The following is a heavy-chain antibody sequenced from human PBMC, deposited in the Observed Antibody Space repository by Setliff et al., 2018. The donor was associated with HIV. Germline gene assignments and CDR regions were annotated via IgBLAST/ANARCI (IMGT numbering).Heavy chain of an antibody. CDR3: ARDWGYIAATPDY. J-gene: IGHJ4*02. V-gene: IGHV4-39*07. Sequence: SETLSLTCTVSGGSIPSNIYYWGWIRQAPGKGLEWIGRTHTSGSTNYNPSLKSRVTISVDTSKNQFSLNLSSVTAADTAIYYCARDWGYIAATPDYWGQGTLVTVSS. CDR1: GGSIPSNIYY. D-gene: IGHD5-12*01. CDR2: THTSGST.